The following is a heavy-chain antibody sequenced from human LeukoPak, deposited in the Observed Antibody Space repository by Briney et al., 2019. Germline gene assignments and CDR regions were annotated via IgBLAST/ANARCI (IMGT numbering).Heavy chain of an antibody. CDR2: IIPILGIA. D-gene: IGHD6-6*01. CDR1: GGTFSSYA. J-gene: IGHJ4*02. V-gene: IGHV1-69*04. CDR3: ARVHSSSIFPFDY. Sequence: SVKVSCKASGGTFSSYAISRVRQAPGQGLEWMGRIIPILGIANYAQKSQGRVTITADKSTSTAYMELSSLRSEDTAVYYCARVHSSSIFPFDYWGQGTLVTVSS.